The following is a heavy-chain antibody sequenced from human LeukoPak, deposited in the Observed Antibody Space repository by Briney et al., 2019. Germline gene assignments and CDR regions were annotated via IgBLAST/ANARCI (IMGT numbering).Heavy chain of an antibody. J-gene: IGHJ4*02. V-gene: IGHV4-38-2*02. CDR1: GYSISSGYY. Sequence: PSETLSLTCTVDGYSISSGYYWGWIRPHPGKGLEWIGTIYQSASTYYNPSIKSRLTISVDTSEKQFSLKLSSVTAAGTSVSYSARVGYGIAAAGNLDYWGQGTLVSVSS. CDR2: IYQSAST. D-gene: IGHD6-13*01. CDR3: ARVGYGIAAAGNLDY.